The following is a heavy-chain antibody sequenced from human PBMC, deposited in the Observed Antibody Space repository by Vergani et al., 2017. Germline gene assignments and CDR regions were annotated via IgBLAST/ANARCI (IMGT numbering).Heavy chain of an antibody. CDR1: GGTFSSYA. J-gene: IGHJ3*02. V-gene: IGHV1-69*01. CDR2: IIPIFGTA. CDR3: AYPGDPSGGFDI. D-gene: IGHD3-16*01. Sequence: QVQLVQSGAEVKKPGSSVKVSCKASGGTFSSYAISWVRQAPGQGLEWMGGIIPIFGTANYAQKFQGRVTITADESTSTAYMELSSVTAADTAVYYCAYPGDPSGGFDIWGQGTMVTVSS.